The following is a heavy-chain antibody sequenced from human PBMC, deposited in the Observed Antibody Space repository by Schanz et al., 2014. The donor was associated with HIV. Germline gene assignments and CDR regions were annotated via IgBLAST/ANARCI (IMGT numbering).Heavy chain of an antibody. CDR2: INPSGVTT. D-gene: IGHD2-15*01. Sequence: QVQLVQSGAEVKKPGASVKVSCKASGYTFTRDYIHWVRQAPGQGLEWMGIINPSGVTTAFAQKFQGRLTLTRDTSTNTVYMELTSLKSEDTAVYYCARTHYSVVSSRAMDVWGQGTTVTVSS. J-gene: IGHJ6*02. CDR3: ARTHYSVVSSRAMDV. V-gene: IGHV1-46*01. CDR1: GYTFTRDY.